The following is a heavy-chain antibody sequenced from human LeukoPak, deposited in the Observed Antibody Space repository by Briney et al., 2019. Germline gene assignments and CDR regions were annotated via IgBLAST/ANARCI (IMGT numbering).Heavy chain of an antibody. CDR2: IIPIFGTA. CDR1: GGTFSNYA. V-gene: IGHV1-69*05. Sequence: SVKVSCKASGGTFSNYAINWVRQAPEQGLEWMGGIIPIFGTANYPQKFQGRVTITTDESTSTAYVELSSLRSEDTAVYYCARGRGTNYYDSSGYYYFDYWGQGTLVTVSS. J-gene: IGHJ4*02. D-gene: IGHD3-22*01. CDR3: ARGRGTNYYDSSGYYYFDY.